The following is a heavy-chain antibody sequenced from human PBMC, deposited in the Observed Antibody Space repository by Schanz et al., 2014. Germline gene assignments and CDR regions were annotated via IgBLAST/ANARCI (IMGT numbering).Heavy chain of an antibody. Sequence: VQLVESGGGLVQPGGSLRLSCSASGFTFSIYAMHWVRQAPGKGLEYVSAISHDGYSTYYADSVKGRFTISRDNSKNTVHLQMNSLRAEDTAVYYCARDHTTESYYSAGPPIDYWGQGTLLTVSS. CDR1: GFTFSIYA. D-gene: IGHD1-26*01. V-gene: IGHV3-64*04. J-gene: IGHJ4*02. CDR2: ISHDGYST. CDR3: ARDHTTESYYSAGPPIDY.